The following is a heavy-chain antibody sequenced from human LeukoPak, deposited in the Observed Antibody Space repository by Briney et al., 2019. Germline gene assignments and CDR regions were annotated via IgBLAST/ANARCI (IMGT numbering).Heavy chain of an antibody. CDR1: GYSISSGYY. CDR3: ARVMTLTYYFDY. J-gene: IGHJ4*02. CDR2: IYHSGST. D-gene: IGHD2-21*02. V-gene: IGHV4-38-2*02. Sequence: SETLSLTCTVSGYSISSGYYWGWIRQPPGKGLEWIGSIYHSGSTYYNPSLKSRVTISVDTSKNQFSLKLSSVTAADMAVYYCARVMTLTYYFDYWGQGTLVTVSS.